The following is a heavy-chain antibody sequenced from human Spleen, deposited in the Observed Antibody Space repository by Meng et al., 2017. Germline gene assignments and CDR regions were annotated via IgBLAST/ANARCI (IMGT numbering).Heavy chain of an antibody. CDR2: IKPDGSYS. D-gene: IGHD3-22*01. Sequence: GESLKIPCADSGFTFSTDWMHWVRQAPGQGLVWVSRIKPDGSYSTFADSVRGRFTIPRDNSKNTLYPQMNSLRAEDTAVYYCATRVHYYYDTSGDYLGHWGQGTLVTVSS. CDR1: GFTFSTDW. CDR3: ATRVHYYYDTSGDYLGH. J-gene: IGHJ4*02. V-gene: IGHV3-74*03.